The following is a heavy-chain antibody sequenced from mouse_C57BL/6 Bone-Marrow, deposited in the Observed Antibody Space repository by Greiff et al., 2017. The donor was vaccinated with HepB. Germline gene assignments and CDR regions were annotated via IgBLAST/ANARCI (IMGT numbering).Heavy chain of an antibody. J-gene: IGHJ3*01. D-gene: IGHD1-1*01. V-gene: IGHV1-81*01. CDR2: IYPRSGNT. CDR1: GYTFTSYG. CDR3: ASRSLYYPQWGFAY. Sequence: QVQLQQSGAELARPGASVKLSCKASGYTFTSYGISWVKQRTGQGLEWIGEIYPRSGNTYYNEKFKGKATLTADKSSSTAYMELRSLTSEDSAVYFCASRSLYYPQWGFAYWGQGTLVTVSA.